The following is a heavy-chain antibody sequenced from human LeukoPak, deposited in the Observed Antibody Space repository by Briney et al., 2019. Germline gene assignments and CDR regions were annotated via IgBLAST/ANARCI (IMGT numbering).Heavy chain of an antibody. CDR3: TTEVNGVGMVCAIPPGFDP. J-gene: IGHJ5*02. Sequence: GGSLRLSCAASGFTFSNAWMSWVRQAPGKGLEWVGRIKSKTDGGTTDYAAPVKGRFTISRDDSKNTLYLQMNSLKTEDTAVYYCTTEVNGVGMVCAIPPGFDPWGQGTLVTVSS. CDR2: IKSKTDGGTT. V-gene: IGHV3-15*01. CDR1: GFTFSNAW. D-gene: IGHD2-8*01.